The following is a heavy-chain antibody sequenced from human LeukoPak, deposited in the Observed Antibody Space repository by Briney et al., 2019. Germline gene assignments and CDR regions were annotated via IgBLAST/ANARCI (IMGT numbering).Heavy chain of an antibody. CDR3: ARTGKKMATISDYYGMVV. CDR2: IYSGGST. D-gene: IGHD5-24*01. CDR1: RFTVSSNY. Sequence: PGGSLRLSSAASRFTVSSNYMSWVRQAPGKGLEWVSLIYSGGSTYYADPAKGRFTISRDNSKITLYLQMNSLRAEDTAVYYCARTGKKMATISDYYGMVVWGQGTTVTVSS. J-gene: IGHJ6*02. V-gene: IGHV3-66*02.